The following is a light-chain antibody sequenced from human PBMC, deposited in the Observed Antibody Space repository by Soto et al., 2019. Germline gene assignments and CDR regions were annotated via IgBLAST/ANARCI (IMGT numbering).Light chain of an antibody. CDR1: QSVSSSY. Sequence: IVLTQYPDTLSLSPGERATLSCRASQSVSSSYLAWYQQKPGQAPRLLIYGASSRASGIPDRFVGSGSGTDFTLTISRLEPEDFAVYFCQQFRTFGPGTKVDI. CDR2: GAS. J-gene: IGKJ1*01. CDR3: QQFRT. V-gene: IGKV3-20*01.